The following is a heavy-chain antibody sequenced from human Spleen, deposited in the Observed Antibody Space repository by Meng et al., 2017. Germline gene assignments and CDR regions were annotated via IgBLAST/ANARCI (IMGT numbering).Heavy chain of an antibody. D-gene: IGHD6-13*01. V-gene: IGHV2-5*02. CDR3: AHRRGARAGFDY. CDR2: IYWDDDK. J-gene: IGHJ4*02. CDR1: GFSLRTRGVG. Sequence: TPLKGAGPTPVKPTPPLNLTCTFSGFSLRTRGVGVGWIRQPPGKALEWLAHIYWDDDKRYSPSLKSRLTITKDTSRNQVVLTVNKMDPVDTATYYCAHRRGARAGFDYWGQGTLVTVSS.